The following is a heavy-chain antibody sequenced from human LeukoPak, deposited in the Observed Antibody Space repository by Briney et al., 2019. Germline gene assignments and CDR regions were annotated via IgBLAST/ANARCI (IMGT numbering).Heavy chain of an antibody. D-gene: IGHD3-9*01. J-gene: IGHJ4*02. V-gene: IGHV3-74*01. CDR3: ARGPNSDWSGLDF. Sequence: PGGSLRLSSIASGFSYSGHWMHWARHLPGKGLVWVSRISPTGSTTSYADSVKGRFTVSRDNAKNTLYLQVNNLRAEDTAVYYCARGPNSDWSGLDFWGQGTLLTVSS. CDR2: ISPTGSTT. CDR1: GFSYSGHW.